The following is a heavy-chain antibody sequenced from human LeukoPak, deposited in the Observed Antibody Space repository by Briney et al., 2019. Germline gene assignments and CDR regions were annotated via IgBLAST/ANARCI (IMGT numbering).Heavy chain of an antibody. D-gene: IGHD3-22*01. V-gene: IGHV1-69*13. Sequence: SVKVPCKASGGTFSSYAISWVRQAPGQGLEWMGGIIPIFGTANYAQKFQGRVTITADESTSTAYMELSSLRSEDTAVYYCASRYYYDSSGHYYYWGQGTLVTVSS. CDR2: IIPIFGTA. CDR3: ASRYYYDSSGHYYY. J-gene: IGHJ4*02. CDR1: GGTFSSYA.